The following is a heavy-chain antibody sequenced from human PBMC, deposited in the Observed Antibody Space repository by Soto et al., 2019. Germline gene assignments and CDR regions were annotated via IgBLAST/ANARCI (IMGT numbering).Heavy chain of an antibody. Sequence: SETLSLTCTVSGGSISSYYWSWIRQPPGKGLEWIGYISYSGSTNYHPSLKSRVTISVDTSKNQFSLKLNSVTAADTAVYYCARAYYDFWSGYWRWFDPWGQGTLVTVSS. CDR3: ARAYYDFWSGYWRWFDP. CDR2: ISYSGST. J-gene: IGHJ5*02. CDR1: GGSISSYY. V-gene: IGHV4-59*01. D-gene: IGHD3-3*01.